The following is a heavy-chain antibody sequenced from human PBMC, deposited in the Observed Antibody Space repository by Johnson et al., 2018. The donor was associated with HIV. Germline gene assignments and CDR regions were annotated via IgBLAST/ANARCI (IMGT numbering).Heavy chain of an antibody. CDR3: TTDWPLRSFDWLFHDCFDI. D-gene: IGHD3-9*01. Sequence: QVQLVESGGGVVQPGRSLRLSCPASGFTFSNYAMHWVRQAPGKGLEWVAVISYDGSNKYYADSVKGRFTISRDNAKDSMYLQIRSLKTEDTAVYYCTTDWPLRSFDWLFHDCFDIWGQGTMVTVSS. CDR2: ISYDGSNK. J-gene: IGHJ3*02. CDR1: GFTFSNYA. V-gene: IGHV3-30-3*01.